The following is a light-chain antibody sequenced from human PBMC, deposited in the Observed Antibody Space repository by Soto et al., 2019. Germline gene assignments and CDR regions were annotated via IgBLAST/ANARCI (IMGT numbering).Light chain of an antibody. J-gene: IGKJ1*01. CDR2: GAS. Sequence: TVLTQSPGTLSLSPGERATLSCRASQTIRSNYLAWYRQTPGQAPRLLIYGASNRATGIADRISGSGSGTDFTLSISRLEPEDFALFYCQQYGSSPGTLDQGTNMEIK. V-gene: IGKV3-20*01. CDR3: QQYGSSPGT. CDR1: QTIRSNY.